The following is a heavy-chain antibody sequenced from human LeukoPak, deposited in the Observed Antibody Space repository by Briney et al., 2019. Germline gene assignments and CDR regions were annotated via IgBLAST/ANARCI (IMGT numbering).Heavy chain of an antibody. D-gene: IGHD6-13*01. V-gene: IGHV1-2*04. CDR2: INPNSGGT. CDR3: ARAGGAAAIDY. Sequence: ASVKVSCKASVGTFSSYAISWVRQAPGQGLEWMGWINPNSGGTNYAQKFQGWVTMTRDTSISTAYMELSRLRSDDTAVYYCARAGGAAAIDYWGQGTLVTVSS. CDR1: VGTFSSYA. J-gene: IGHJ4*02.